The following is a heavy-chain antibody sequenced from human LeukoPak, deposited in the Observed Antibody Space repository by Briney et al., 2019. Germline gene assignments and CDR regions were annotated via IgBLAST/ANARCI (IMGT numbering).Heavy chain of an antibody. Sequence: PGGSLRLSCAASGFTFSSYAMSWVRQAPGKGLEWVSAISGSGGSTYYADSVKGRFTISRDNSKNTLYLQMNGLRAEDTAVYYCASTPVSSSFYFDYWGQGTLVTVSS. CDR3: ASTPVSSSFYFDY. J-gene: IGHJ4*02. CDR2: ISGSGGST. V-gene: IGHV3-23*01. CDR1: GFTFSSYA. D-gene: IGHD2-15*01.